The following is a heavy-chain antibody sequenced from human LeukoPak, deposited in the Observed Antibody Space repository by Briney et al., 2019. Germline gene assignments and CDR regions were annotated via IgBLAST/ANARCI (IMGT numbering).Heavy chain of an antibody. J-gene: IGHJ4*02. Sequence: ASVKVSCKASGYTFTSYGISWVRQAPGQGLEWMGWISAYNGNTNYAQKLQGRVTMTTDTSTSTAYMELRRLRSDDTAVYYCARFPPSTLYDDYWGQGSLVTVSS. CDR3: ARFPPSTLYDDY. V-gene: IGHV1-18*01. CDR1: GYTFTSYG. CDR2: ISAYNGNT. D-gene: IGHD2-15*01.